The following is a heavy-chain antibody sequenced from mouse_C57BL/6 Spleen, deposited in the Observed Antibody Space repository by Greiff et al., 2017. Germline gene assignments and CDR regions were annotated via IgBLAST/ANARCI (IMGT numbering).Heavy chain of an antibody. CDR2: IPPSSGST. D-gene: IGHD2-5*01. Sequence: QVQLQQPGAELVKPGASVKLSCKASGYTFTSYWMHWVKQRPGQGLEWIGMIPPSSGSTNYNEKFKSKATLTRDKSSSTAYMQLSSLTSEDSAVXYCAGYSNLWYCDVWGTGTTVTVSS. CDR3: AGYSNLWYCDV. V-gene: IGHV1-64*01. CDR1: GYTFTSYW. J-gene: IGHJ1*03.